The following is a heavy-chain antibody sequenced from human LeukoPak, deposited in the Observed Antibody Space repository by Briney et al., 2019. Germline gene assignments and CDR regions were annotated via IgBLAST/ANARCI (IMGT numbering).Heavy chain of an antibody. V-gene: IGHV4-39*01. J-gene: IGHJ4*02. D-gene: IGHD6-13*01. CDR2: IYYSGST. CDR1: GGSISSYY. Sequence: SETLSLTCTVSGGSISSYYWGWIRQPPGKGLEWIGSIYYSGSTYYNPSLKSRVTISVDTSKNQFSLKLSSVTAADTAVYYCARHLRSGSSSSRGYFDYWGQGTLVTVSS. CDR3: ARHLRSGSSSSRGYFDY.